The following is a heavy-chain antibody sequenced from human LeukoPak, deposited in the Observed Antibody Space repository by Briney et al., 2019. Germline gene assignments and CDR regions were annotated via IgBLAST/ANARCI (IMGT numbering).Heavy chain of an antibody. Sequence: GESLKISCKGSGYSFTSYWIGWVRQMPGKGLEWMGIIFPDDSDTRYSPSFQGQVTISADKSISTAYLQWSSLKAPDTAIYYCARHPQYSSGGHYFDYGGQGTPVTVSS. V-gene: IGHV5-51*01. CDR1: GYSFTSYW. D-gene: IGHD3-22*01. CDR3: ARHPQYSSGGHYFDY. J-gene: IGHJ4*02. CDR2: IFPDDSDT.